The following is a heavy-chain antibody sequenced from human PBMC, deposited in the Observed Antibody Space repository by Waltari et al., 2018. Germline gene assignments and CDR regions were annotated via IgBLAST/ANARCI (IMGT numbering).Heavy chain of an antibody. CDR2: IYYTGST. Sequence: QVQLQESGPSLLKPSQTLSTISPDSGVPISGFYWSWARQPPGKGLDWIGYIYYTGSTNFNPSLKSRVTMSVDTSKNQFSLKLSSVTAADTAFYYCARGGGGDWEWFDPWGQGTLVTVSS. V-gene: IGHV4-59*01. CDR3: ARGGGGDWEWFDP. CDR1: GVPISGFY. J-gene: IGHJ5*02. D-gene: IGHD2-21*02.